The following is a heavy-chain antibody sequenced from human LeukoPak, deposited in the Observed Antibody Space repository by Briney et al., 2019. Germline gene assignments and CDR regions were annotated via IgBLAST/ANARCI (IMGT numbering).Heavy chain of an antibody. CDR2: IYYSGST. CDR1: GGSISSSSYY. V-gene: IGHV4-39*01. Sequence: SETLSLTCTVSGGSISSSSYYWGWIRQPPGKGLEWIGSIYYSGSTYYNPSLKSRVTISVDTSKNQFSLRLNSMTAADTSVYYCARQAYCSSISCYKLDQWGQGTLVTVSS. CDR3: ARQAYCSSISCYKLDQ. J-gene: IGHJ4*02. D-gene: IGHD2-2*02.